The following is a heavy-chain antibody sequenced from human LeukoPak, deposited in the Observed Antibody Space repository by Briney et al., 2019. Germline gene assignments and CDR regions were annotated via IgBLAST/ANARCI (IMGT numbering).Heavy chain of an antibody. J-gene: IGHJ3*02. CDR1: GFSFSDHG. Sequence: PGRSLRLSCAASGFSFSDHGMNWVRQAPGKGLEWVATIWYDATNIYYADFVQGRFTISRDNSKNTLDLQMNSLRVEDTAVYFCARVYDGAFDIWGQGTMVTVSS. CDR3: ARVYDGAFDI. CDR2: IWYDATNI. V-gene: IGHV3-33*01. D-gene: IGHD2-8*01.